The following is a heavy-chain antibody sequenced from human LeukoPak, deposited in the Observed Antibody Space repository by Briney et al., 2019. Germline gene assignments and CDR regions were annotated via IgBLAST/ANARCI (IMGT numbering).Heavy chain of an antibody. Sequence: GGSLRLSCAASGFTFSTYAMHWVRQAPGKGLEWVAVISYDGSSKYYADSVKGRFTISRDNSKNTLYLQLNSLRAEDTAVYYCAKRAVEKASDYWGQGTLVTVSS. CDR1: GFTFSTYA. CDR2: ISYDGSSK. J-gene: IGHJ4*02. D-gene: IGHD6-19*01. V-gene: IGHV3-30-3*02. CDR3: AKRAVEKASDY.